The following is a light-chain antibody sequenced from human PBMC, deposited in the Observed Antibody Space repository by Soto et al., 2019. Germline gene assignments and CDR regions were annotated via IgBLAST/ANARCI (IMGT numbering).Light chain of an antibody. J-gene: IGKJ2*01. V-gene: IGKV3-15*01. CDR2: SAS. CDR1: QSISTE. CDR3: QQGRNWPLT. Sequence: EIVMTQSPATLPVSPGERATLSCRASQSISTELAWYQQKPGQPPRLLIYSASTRATGVPARFTGSGSGSEFTLTISGLQSEDFVVYYCQQGRNWPLTFGQGTRLEI.